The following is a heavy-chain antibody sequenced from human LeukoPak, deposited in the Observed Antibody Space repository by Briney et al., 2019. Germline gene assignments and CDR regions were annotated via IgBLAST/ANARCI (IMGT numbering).Heavy chain of an antibody. Sequence: ASVKVSCKASGYTFTSYYMHWVRQAPGQGLEWMGIINPSGGSTSYAQKFQGRVTMTRDMSTSTVYMELSRLRSDDTAVYYCARGVSGSYYYYYMDVWGKGTTVTVSS. D-gene: IGHD1-26*01. V-gene: IGHV1-46*01. CDR2: INPSGGST. CDR1: GYTFTSYY. CDR3: ARGVSGSYYYYYMDV. J-gene: IGHJ6*03.